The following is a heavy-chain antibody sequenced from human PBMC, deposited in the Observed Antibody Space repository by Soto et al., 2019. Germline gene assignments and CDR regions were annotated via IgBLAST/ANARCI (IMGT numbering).Heavy chain of an antibody. CDR1: GFSLSTSGVG. J-gene: IGHJ4*02. CDR3: AHNSGYSYGYAPPFDY. Sequence: SGPTLVNPPQTLTLTCTFSGFSLSTSGVGVGWIRQPPGKALEWLALIYWNDDKRYSPSLKSRLTITKDTSKNQVVLTMTNMDPVDTATYYCAHNSGYSYGYAPPFDYWGQGTLVTVSS. V-gene: IGHV2-5*01. D-gene: IGHD5-18*01. CDR2: IYWNDDK.